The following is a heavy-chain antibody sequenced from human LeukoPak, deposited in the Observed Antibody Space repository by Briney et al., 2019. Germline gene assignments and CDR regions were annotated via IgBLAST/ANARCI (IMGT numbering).Heavy chain of an antibody. CDR2: INHSGST. CDR3: ARLARGSGSYYFDY. Sequence: PSETLSLTCAVYGGSFSGYYWSWIRQPPGKGLEWIGEINHSGSTNYNPSLKSRVTISVDTSKNQFSLKLSSVTAADTAVYYCARLARGSGSYYFDYWGQGTLVTVSS. D-gene: IGHD1-26*01. V-gene: IGHV4-34*01. J-gene: IGHJ4*02. CDR1: GGSFSGYY.